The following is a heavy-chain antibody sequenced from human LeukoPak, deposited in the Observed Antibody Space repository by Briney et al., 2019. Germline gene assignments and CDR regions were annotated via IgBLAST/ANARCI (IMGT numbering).Heavy chain of an antibody. D-gene: IGHD5-12*01. CDR1: GYSISSNNW. V-gene: IGHV4-28*03. CDR3: AKDRGYDFSYGLDV. CDR2: IYYSGST. Sequence: SETLSLTCDVSGYSISSNNWWGWIRPPPGKGLEWIGYIYYSGSTYCNPSLKSRVTMSVDTSKNQFSLKLSSVNAVDTAIYFCAKDRGYDFSYGLDVWGQGTTVTVSS. J-gene: IGHJ6*02.